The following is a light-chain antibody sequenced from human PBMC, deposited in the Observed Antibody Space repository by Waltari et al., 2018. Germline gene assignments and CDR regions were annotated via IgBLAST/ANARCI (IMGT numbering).Light chain of an antibody. CDR1: QCISTS. CDR3: QQSYDNPLT. CDR2: ASS. V-gene: IGKV1-39*01. Sequence: DIQMTQSPSSLSASVGDRVTITCRASQCISTSVNWYQQKPGKAPRLLVYASSGLQSGVPSKFSGGGFGTNFTLTITSLEPEDFATYYCQQSYDNPLTFGGGTRVEIK. J-gene: IGKJ4*01.